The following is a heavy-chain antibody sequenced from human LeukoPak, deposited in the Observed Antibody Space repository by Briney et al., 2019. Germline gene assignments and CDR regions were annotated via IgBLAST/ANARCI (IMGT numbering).Heavy chain of an antibody. CDR1: GGSISSYY. J-gene: IGHJ4*02. CDR3: ARDSVYYYDSSGYFDY. CDR2: IYYSGST. V-gene: IGHV4-39*07. D-gene: IGHD3-22*01. Sequence: SETLSLTCTVSGGSISSYYWGWIRQPPGKGLEWIGSIYYSGSTYYNPSLKSRVTISVDTSKNQFSLKLSSVTAADTAVYYCARDSVYYYDSSGYFDYWGQGTLVTVSS.